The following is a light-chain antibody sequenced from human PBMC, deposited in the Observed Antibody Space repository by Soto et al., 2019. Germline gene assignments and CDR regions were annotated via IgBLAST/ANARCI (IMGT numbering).Light chain of an antibody. V-gene: IGLV2-11*01. CDR1: SSDGGGYNY. CDR3: CSYAGSYVWV. J-gene: IGLJ3*02. Sequence: QSVLTQPRSVSGSPGQSVTISCTGTSSDGGGYNYVSWYQQHPGKAPKLMIYDVSKRPSGVPDRFSGSKSCNTASLTISGLQAEDAAVYYCCSYAGSYVWVFGGGTKLTVL. CDR2: DVS.